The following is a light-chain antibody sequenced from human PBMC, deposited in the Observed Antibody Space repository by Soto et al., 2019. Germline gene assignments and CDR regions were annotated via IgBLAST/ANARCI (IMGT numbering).Light chain of an antibody. J-gene: IGKJ4*01. CDR3: QPYNNWPLT. CDR2: DAS. V-gene: IGKV1-5*01. Sequence: DIQMTQSPSTLSASVGDRVTITCRARQSIRIWLAWYQQKPGKAPRLLIYDASILESGVPSRFSGSGSGTEFTLTISSLQPDDFATYYCQPYNNWPLTFGGGTKVEIK. CDR1: QSIRIW.